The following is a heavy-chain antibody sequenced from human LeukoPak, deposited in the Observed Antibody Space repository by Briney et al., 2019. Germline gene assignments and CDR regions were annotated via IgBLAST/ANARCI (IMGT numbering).Heavy chain of an antibody. CDR1: GGSITGYY. CDR2: IYYSGST. Sequence: SETLSLTCTVSGGSITGYYWNWIRQPPGKGLEWIGSIYYSGSTYYNPSLKSRVTISVDTSKNQFSLKLSSVTAADTAVYYCARRGYCSSTSCYVDYWGQGTPVTVSS. CDR3: ARRGYCSSTSCYVDY. J-gene: IGHJ4*02. D-gene: IGHD2-2*01. V-gene: IGHV4-59*05.